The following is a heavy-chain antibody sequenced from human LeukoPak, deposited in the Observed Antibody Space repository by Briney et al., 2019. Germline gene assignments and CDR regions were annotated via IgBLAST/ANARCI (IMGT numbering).Heavy chain of an antibody. J-gene: IGHJ5*02. CDR1: GYTFTGYY. V-gene: IGHV1-2*02. CDR2: INPNSGGT. Sequence: ASVKVSCKASGYTFTGYYMHWVRQAPGQGLEWMGWINPNSGGTNYAQKFQGRVTMTRDTSISTAYMELSRLRSDDTAVYYCARARTYYYGSGSYRKRWFDPWGQGTLVTVSS. CDR3: ARARTYYYGSGSYRKRWFDP. D-gene: IGHD3-10*01.